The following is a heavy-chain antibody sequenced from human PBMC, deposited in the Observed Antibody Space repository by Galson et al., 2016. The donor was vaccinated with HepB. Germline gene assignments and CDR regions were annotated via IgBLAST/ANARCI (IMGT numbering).Heavy chain of an antibody. V-gene: IGHV3-53*01. J-gene: IGHJ6*03. CDR3: ARDVRFPGSAPYMDV. CDR1: GFTVSSNY. D-gene: IGHD2-21*01. Sequence: SLRLSCAASGFTVSSNYMSWVRQAPGKGLEWVSVIYIGGSTYYADSVKGRFTISRDNSKNTVYLPMNSLRAEDTAVYYCARDVRFPGSAPYMDVWGKGTTVTVSS. CDR2: IYIGGST.